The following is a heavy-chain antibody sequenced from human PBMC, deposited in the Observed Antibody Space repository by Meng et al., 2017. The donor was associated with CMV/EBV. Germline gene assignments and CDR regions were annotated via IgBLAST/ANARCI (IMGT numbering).Heavy chain of an antibody. CDR3: ARKSYYDFWSGPVDGMDV. Sequence: GESLKISCKGSGYSFTSYWIGWVRQTPGKGLEWMGIIYPGDSDTRYSPSFQGQVPISADKSISTAYLQWSSLKASDTAMYYCARKSYYDFWSGPVDGMDVWGQGTTVTVSS. J-gene: IGHJ6*02. V-gene: IGHV5-51*01. CDR2: IYPGDSDT. D-gene: IGHD3-3*01. CDR1: GYSFTSYW.